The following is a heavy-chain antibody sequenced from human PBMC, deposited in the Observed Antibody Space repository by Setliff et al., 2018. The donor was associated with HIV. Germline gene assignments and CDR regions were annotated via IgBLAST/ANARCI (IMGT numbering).Heavy chain of an antibody. V-gene: IGHV3-30*04. CDR2: ISIYDGNNK. J-gene: IGHJ6*02. D-gene: IGHD6-13*01. Sequence: GGSLRLSCAASGFTFTTYAMHWVRQAPGKGLEWVAVISIYDGNNKYYADSVKGRFTISRDNSKNTLFLQMNSLRPEDTAVYYCARDCRVGWVFTYGMDVWGQGTLVTVSS. CDR3: ARDCRVGWVFTYGMDV. CDR1: GFTFTTYA.